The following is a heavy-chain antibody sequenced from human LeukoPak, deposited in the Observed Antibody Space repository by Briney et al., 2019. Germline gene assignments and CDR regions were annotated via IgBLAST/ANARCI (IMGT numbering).Heavy chain of an antibody. CDR3: ARGEPATSTFDS. CDR2: INSNGDNT. D-gene: IGHD1-14*01. J-gene: IGHJ4*02. Sequence: GGSLRLSCAASGFTFSSSVMHWVRQAPGKGLEYVSAINSNGDNTYYANSVKGRFTISRDNSKNTLYLQMGSLRTEDMAVYYCARGEPATSTFDSWGQGTLVTVSS. CDR1: GFTFSSSV. V-gene: IGHV3-64*01.